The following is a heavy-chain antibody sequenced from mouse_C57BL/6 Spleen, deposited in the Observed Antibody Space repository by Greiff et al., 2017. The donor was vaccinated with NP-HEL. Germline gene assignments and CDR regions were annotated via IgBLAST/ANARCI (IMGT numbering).Heavy chain of an antibody. J-gene: IGHJ4*01. Sequence: VQLQESGAELVKPGASVKISCKASGYAFSSYWMNWVKQRPGKGLEWIGQIYPGDGDTNYNGKFKGKATLTADKSSSTAYMQLSSLTSEDSAVYFCARRGYGYDGDYAMDYWGQGTSVTVSS. D-gene: IGHD2-2*01. V-gene: IGHV1-80*01. CDR1: GYAFSSYW. CDR2: IYPGDGDT. CDR3: ARRGYGYDGDYAMDY.